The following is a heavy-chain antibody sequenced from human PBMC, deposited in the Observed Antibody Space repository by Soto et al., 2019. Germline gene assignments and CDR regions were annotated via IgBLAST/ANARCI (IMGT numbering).Heavy chain of an antibody. CDR3: AREERKGIISWFDP. V-gene: IGHV4-30-4*01. J-gene: IGHJ5*02. CDR1: GGSVSGVDYF. Sequence: PSETLSLTFTVSGGSVSGVDYFWSWIRQSPGKGLEWIGYIYYTGITHLNPSLKSRLTMAVDTSKNEFSLKLTPVSAADTAVYFCAREERKGIISWFDPWGQETPVTVSS. CDR2: IYYTGIT. D-gene: IGHD2-21*01.